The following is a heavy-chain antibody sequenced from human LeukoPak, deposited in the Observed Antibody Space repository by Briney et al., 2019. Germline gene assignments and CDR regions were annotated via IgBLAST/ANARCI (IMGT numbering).Heavy chain of an antibody. Sequence: SQTLSLTCDISGDSLFTNGVAWNWIRQSPSRGLEWLGRTYYRSKWSFEYAVSVKSRLSINADTSKNQFSLHLTSVTPKDTAVYYCARGKYTSFDNWGQGTLVTVSS. CDR1: GDSLFTNGVA. CDR3: ARGKYTSFDN. J-gene: IGHJ4*02. CDR2: TYYRSKWSF. V-gene: IGHV6-1*01. D-gene: IGHD2-2*01.